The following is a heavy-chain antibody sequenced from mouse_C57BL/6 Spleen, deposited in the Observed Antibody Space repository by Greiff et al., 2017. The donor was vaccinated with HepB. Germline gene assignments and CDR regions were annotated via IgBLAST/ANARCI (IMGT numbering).Heavy chain of an antibody. CDR1: GYSFTDYN. CDR3: ATYDYENYYAMDY. J-gene: IGHJ4*01. Sequence: EVQLQQSGPELVKPGASVKISCKASGYSFTDYNMNWVKQSNGKSLEWIGVINPNYGTTSYNQKFKGKATLTVDQSSSTAYMQLNSLTSADSAVYYCATYDYENYYAMDYWGQGTSVTVSS. CDR2: INPNYGTT. D-gene: IGHD2-4*01. V-gene: IGHV1-39*01.